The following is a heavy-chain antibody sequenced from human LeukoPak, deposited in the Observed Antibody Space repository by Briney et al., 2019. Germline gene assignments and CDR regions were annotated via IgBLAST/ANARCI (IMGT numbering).Heavy chain of an antibody. Sequence: GGSLRLSCAASGFTFSSYSMNWVRQAPGKGLEWVSYISSSSSTIYYADSVKGRFTISRDNAKNSLYLQMNSLRAEDTAVYYCARGLRFLEWSNFDYWGQGTLVTVSS. CDR3: ARGLRFLEWSNFDY. V-gene: IGHV3-48*04. J-gene: IGHJ4*02. CDR2: ISSSSSTI. CDR1: GFTFSSYS. D-gene: IGHD3-3*01.